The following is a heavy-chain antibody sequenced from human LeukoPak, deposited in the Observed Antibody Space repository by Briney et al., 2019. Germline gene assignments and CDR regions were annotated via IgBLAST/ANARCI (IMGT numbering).Heavy chain of an antibody. V-gene: IGHV3-21*01. CDR1: GFTFSSYS. CDR2: ISSSSSYI. Sequence: GGSLRLSCAASGFTFSSYSMNWVRQAPGKGLGWVSSISSSSSYIYYADSLKGRFTISRDNAKNSLYLQMNSLRAEDTAVYYCASLLLWFGELSGAASDYWGQGTLVTVPS. D-gene: IGHD3-10*01. J-gene: IGHJ4*02. CDR3: ASLLLWFGELSGAASDY.